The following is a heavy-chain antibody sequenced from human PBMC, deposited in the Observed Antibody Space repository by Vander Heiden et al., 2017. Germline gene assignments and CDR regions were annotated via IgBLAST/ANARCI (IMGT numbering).Heavy chain of an antibody. V-gene: IGHV3-48*02. CDR1: GFSISSYS. Sequence: VQLVESGGDLVQPGGALRLSCAASGFSISSYSMNWVRQAPGKGLEWLSHITWSFDRIFYADSVKGRFTISRDSAKNSVYLQMNSLRDEDTAVYYCARDSGNGYSKDYWGQGTLVTVSS. D-gene: IGHD5-18*01. CDR3: ARDSGNGYSKDY. CDR2: ITWSFDRI. J-gene: IGHJ4*02.